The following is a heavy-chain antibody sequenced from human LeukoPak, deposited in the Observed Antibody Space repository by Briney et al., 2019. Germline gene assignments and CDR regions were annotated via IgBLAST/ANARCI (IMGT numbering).Heavy chain of an antibody. CDR3: AYYGSAYSFDY. Sequence: SETLSLTCTVSGGSISSSTYYWGWIRQPPGKGLEWIGYIHHSGSTYYNPSLKSRVTISVDTSENQFSLRLSSVTAADTAVYYCAYYGSAYSFDYWGQGTLVTVSS. V-gene: IGHV4-39*07. J-gene: IGHJ4*02. D-gene: IGHD3-10*01. CDR2: IHHSGST. CDR1: GGSISSSTYY.